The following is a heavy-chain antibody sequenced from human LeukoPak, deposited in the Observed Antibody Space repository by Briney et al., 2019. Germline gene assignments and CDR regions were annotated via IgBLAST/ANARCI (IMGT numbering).Heavy chain of an antibody. V-gene: IGHV3-23*01. Sequence: GGSLRLSCAASGFTFSSYAMSWVRQAPGKGLEWVSAISGSGGSTYYADSVKGRFTISRGNSKNTLYLQMNSLRAEDTAVCYCAKDSMIVSTASGEYFQHWGQGTLVTVSS. CDR2: ISGSGGST. CDR3: AKDSMIVSTASGEYFQH. CDR1: GFTFSSYA. J-gene: IGHJ1*01. D-gene: IGHD3-22*01.